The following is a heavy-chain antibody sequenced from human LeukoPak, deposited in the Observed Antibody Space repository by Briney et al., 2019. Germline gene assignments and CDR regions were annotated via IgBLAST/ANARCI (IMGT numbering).Heavy chain of an antibody. Sequence: SETLSLTCTVSGGSISSSSYYWGWIRQPPGKGLEWIGSIYYSGSTYYNPSLKSRVTISVDTSKNQFSLKLNSVTAADTAVYYCARDNRYFDPGVYYYYGMDVWGQGTTVTVSS. CDR2: IYYSGST. CDR3: ARDNRYFDPGVYYYYGMDV. CDR1: GGSISSSSYY. V-gene: IGHV4-39*07. J-gene: IGHJ6*02. D-gene: IGHD3-9*01.